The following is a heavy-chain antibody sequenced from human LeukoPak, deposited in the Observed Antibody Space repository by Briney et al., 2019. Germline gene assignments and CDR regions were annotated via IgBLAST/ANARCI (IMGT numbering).Heavy chain of an antibody. CDR2: ISGSGGST. J-gene: IGHJ4*02. V-gene: IGHV3-23*01. Sequence: GGSLRLSCAASGFTFSSYAMSWVRQAPEKGLEWVSAISGSGGSTYYADSVKGRFTISRDNSKNTLYLQMNSLRAEDTAVYYCAKVNYYDSSGYSPPLSPFDYWGQGTLVTVSS. CDR1: GFTFSSYA. D-gene: IGHD3-22*01. CDR3: AKVNYYDSSGYSPPLSPFDY.